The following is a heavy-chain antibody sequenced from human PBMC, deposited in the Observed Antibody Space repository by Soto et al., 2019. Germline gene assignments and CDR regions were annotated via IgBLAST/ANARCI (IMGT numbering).Heavy chain of an antibody. D-gene: IGHD2-15*01. V-gene: IGHV3-11*01. CDR1: GFTFSDYY. CDR3: ARNGKGGWYYFDY. J-gene: IGHJ4*02. Sequence: QVQLVESGGGLVKPGGSLRLSCAASGFTFSDYYMYWIRQAPGKGLEWVSYISSSGDSIKYADSVKGRFTISRDNAKNSLYLQIISLTAEDTAVYYCARNGKGGWYYFDYWGQGTLLTVSS. CDR2: ISSSGDSI.